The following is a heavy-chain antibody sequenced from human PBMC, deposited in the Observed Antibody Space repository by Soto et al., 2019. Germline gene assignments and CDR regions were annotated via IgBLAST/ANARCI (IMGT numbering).Heavy chain of an antibody. J-gene: IGHJ4*02. V-gene: IGHV3-15*01. CDR2: IRSKTDGGTT. CDR1: GFTFSDAW. D-gene: IGHD3-22*01. Sequence: PGGSLRLSCAASGFTFSDAWMGRVRQAPGKGLEWVGRIRSKTDGGTTDYAAPVKGRFTISRDDSKNTLYLQMNNLRTEDTAVYYCSYDSYRGDFWGQGTLVTVSS. CDR3: SYDSYRGDF.